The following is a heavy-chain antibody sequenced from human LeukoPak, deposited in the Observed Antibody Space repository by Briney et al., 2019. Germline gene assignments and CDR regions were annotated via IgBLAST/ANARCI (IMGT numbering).Heavy chain of an antibody. D-gene: IGHD3-10*01. V-gene: IGHV4-59*01. CDR1: GGSISSYY. CDR3: ARGNLWSSYYYVMDV. J-gene: IGHJ6*02. CDR2: VYYSGST. Sequence: SETLSLTCTVSGGSISSYYWSWIRQPPGKGLEWIGYVYYSGSTDYNPSLKSRVTISVDTSKNQFSLRLSSVTAADTAAYYCARGNLWSSYYYVMDVWGQGTTVTVSS.